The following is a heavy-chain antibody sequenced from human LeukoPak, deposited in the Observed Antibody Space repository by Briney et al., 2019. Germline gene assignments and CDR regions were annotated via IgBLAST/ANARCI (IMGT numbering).Heavy chain of an antibody. V-gene: IGHV3-20*04. D-gene: IGHD2-15*01. CDR2: INWNGGST. J-gene: IGHJ3*02. Sequence: GGSLRLSCAASGFNFDDYGMSWVRQAPGKGLEWVSGINWNGGSTGYADSVKGRFTISRDNAKNSLYLQMNSLRAEDTALYYCARDRVVVAANDAFDIWGQGTMVPLSS. CDR3: ARDRVVVAANDAFDI. CDR1: GFNFDDYG.